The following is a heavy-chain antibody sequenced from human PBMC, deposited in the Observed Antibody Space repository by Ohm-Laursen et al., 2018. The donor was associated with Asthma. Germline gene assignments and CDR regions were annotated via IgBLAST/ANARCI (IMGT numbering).Heavy chain of an antibody. D-gene: IGHD1-26*01. Sequence: LSLTCAASGFTFSSYAMSWVRQAPGKGLEWVSAITGSGSYTYYADSVKGRFTLSRDNSKNTLYLQINSLRAEDTAVYYCAKGSLTNGNYYYNYGMDVWGQGTTVTVSS. CDR1: GFTFSSYA. V-gene: IGHV3-23*01. CDR2: ITGSGSYT. CDR3: AKGSLTNGNYYYNYGMDV. J-gene: IGHJ6*02.